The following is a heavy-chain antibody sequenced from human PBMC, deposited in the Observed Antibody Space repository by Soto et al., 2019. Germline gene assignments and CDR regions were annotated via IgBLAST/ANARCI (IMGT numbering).Heavy chain of an antibody. CDR3: VRGGGGGLFDP. CDR2: ISPGSRYP. D-gene: IGHD2-15*01. J-gene: IGHJ5*02. CDR1: GFTFGDSY. V-gene: IGHV3-11*06. Sequence: SLRLYCAGSGFTFGDSYMSWIRQAPGKGLEWLSYISPGSRYPAYADSVKGRFTISRDNAKRSLYLQMMSLTAEDTAIYYCVRGGGGGLFDPWGQGTMVTVSS.